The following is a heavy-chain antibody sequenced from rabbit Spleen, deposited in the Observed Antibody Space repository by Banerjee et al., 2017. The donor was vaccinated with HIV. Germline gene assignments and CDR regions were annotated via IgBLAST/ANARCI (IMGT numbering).Heavy chain of an antibody. D-gene: IGHD6-1*01. J-gene: IGHJ4*01. CDR2: IGIGSTNT. V-gene: IGHV1S45*01. CDR3: ARAPYIDGYSGRLNL. Sequence: QEQLEESGGDLVKPGASLTLTCTASGFSFSSSHYMCWVRQAPGKGLEWIGCIGIGSTNTYYATWAKGRSTISKTSSTTVTLRMTSLTAADTATYFCARAPYIDGYSGRLNLWGPGTLVTVS. CDR1: GFSFSSSHY.